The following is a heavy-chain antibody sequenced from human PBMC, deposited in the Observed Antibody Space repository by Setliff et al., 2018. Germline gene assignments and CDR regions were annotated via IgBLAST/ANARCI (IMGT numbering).Heavy chain of an antibody. CDR3: ASGPAHYVSSGLYGPDYHYCGLDV. CDR1: GGTFSSYA. V-gene: IGHV1-69*10. D-gene: IGHD3-22*01. Sequence: SVKVSCKASGGTFSSYAISWVRQAPGQGLEWMGGIIPILGIANFAQKFRGRVTITTDDSTSTAYMGLSGLTSEDTAVYYCASGPAHYVSSGLYGPDYHYCGLDVWGQGTTVTVSS. CDR2: IIPILGIA. J-gene: IGHJ6*02.